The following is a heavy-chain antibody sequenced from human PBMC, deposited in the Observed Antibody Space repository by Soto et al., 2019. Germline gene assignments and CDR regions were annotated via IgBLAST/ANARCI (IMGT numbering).Heavy chain of an antibody. CDR3: ARVGGGRGDAFDI. V-gene: IGHV1-2*04. Sequence: QVQLVQSGAEVKKPGASVKVSCKASGYTFTGYYMHWVRQAPGQGLEWMGWINPNSDGTNCAQTFQGWVTMTRDTSISTAYMELSRLRSDDTAVYYCARVGGGRGDAFDIWGQGTMVTVSS. CDR2: INPNSDGT. J-gene: IGHJ3*02. D-gene: IGHD3-16*01. CDR1: GYTFTGYY.